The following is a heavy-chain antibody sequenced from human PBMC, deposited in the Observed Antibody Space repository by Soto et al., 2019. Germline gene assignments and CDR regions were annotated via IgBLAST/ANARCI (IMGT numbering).Heavy chain of an antibody. CDR2: IYHSGST. V-gene: IGHV4-4*02. Sequence: QVQLQESGPGLVKPSGTLSLTCAVSGGSISSSNWWSWVRQPPGKGLEWIGEIYHSGSTNDNPSLTSRVTISVDKSKNQFSLKLTSVTAADTAVYYCARKEYDDYLRFDPWGQGTLVTVSS. CDR1: GGSISSSNW. D-gene: IGHD4-17*01. J-gene: IGHJ5*02. CDR3: ARKEYDDYLRFDP.